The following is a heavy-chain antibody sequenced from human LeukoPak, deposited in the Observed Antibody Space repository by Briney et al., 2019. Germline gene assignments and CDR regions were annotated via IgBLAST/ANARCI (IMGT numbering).Heavy chain of an antibody. Sequence: PGGSLRLSCAASGFTFSSYGMSWVRQAPGKGLEWVSAISGSGGSTYYADSVKGRFTISRDNSKNTLYLQMNSLRAEDTAVYYCSKCAGYYDSSGYSPPPHTYYFDYWGQGTLVTVSS. J-gene: IGHJ4*02. CDR1: GFTFSSYG. CDR2: ISGSGGST. D-gene: IGHD3-22*01. CDR3: SKCAGYYDSSGYSPPPHTYYFDY. V-gene: IGHV3-23*01.